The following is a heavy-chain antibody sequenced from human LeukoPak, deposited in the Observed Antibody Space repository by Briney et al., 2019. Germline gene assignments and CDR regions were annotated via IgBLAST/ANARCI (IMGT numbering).Heavy chain of an antibody. Sequence: QTGGSLRLSCAASGFTFSSYAMSWVRQAPGKGLEWVSAISGSGGSTYYADSVKGRFTISRDNSKNTLYLQMNSLRAEDTAVYYCAKMLDYYGSGSFDYWGQGTLVTVSS. CDR3: AKMLDYYGSGSFDY. CDR2: ISGSGGST. D-gene: IGHD3-10*01. CDR1: GFTFSSYA. J-gene: IGHJ4*02. V-gene: IGHV3-23*01.